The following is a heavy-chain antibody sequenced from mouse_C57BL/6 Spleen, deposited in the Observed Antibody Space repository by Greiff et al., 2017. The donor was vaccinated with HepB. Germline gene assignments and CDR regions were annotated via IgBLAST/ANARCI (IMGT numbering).Heavy chain of an antibody. CDR3: ARATIVTTGAY. Sequence: VKLQQPGAELVKPGASVKMSCKASGYTFTSYWITWVKQRPGQGLEWIGDIYPGSGSTNYNEKFKSKATLTVDTSSSTAYMQLSSLTSEDSAVYYCARATIVTTGAYWGQGTLVTVSA. CDR2: IYPGSGST. V-gene: IGHV1-55*01. CDR1: GYTFTSYW. J-gene: IGHJ3*01. D-gene: IGHD2-5*01.